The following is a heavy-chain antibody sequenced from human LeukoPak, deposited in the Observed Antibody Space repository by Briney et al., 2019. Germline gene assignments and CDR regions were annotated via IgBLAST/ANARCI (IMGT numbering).Heavy chain of an antibody. V-gene: IGHV4-34*01. D-gene: IGHD1-14*01. Sequence: SETLSLTCAVSGGSFSGYYWSWIRQPPGKGLEWIGEINHSGTTNYNPSLKSRVTISVDTSKNQFSLKLSSVTAADTAVYYCARDTLTAPFYYSYMDVWGKGTTVTVSS. J-gene: IGHJ6*03. CDR2: INHSGTT. CDR1: GGSFSGYY. CDR3: ARDTLTAPFYYSYMDV.